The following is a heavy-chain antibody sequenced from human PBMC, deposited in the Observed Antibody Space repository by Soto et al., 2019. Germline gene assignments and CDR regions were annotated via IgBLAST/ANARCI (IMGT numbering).Heavy chain of an antibody. D-gene: IGHD3-16*01. CDR1: GGSVSNDNFY. V-gene: IGHV4-61*01. Sequence: TLPLPGTVSGGSVSNDNFYWSWIRQPPGKGLEWIGYVHSSGITNYNPSLKRRVTISVDTSRNQLSLRLSSVTAADTAVYYCARGITMGQLPSHFDHWGQGTLVTVSS. CDR2: VHSSGIT. J-gene: IGHJ5*02. CDR3: ARGITMGQLPSHFDH.